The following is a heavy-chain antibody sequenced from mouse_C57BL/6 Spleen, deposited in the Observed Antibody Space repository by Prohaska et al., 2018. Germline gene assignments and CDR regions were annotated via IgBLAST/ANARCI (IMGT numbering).Heavy chain of an antibody. J-gene: IGHJ1*03. CDR1: GFTFSGFW. D-gene: IGHD2-1*01. Sequence: HGGSRGLSCEGSGFTFSGFWMSWVRQTPGKTLEWIGDINSDGSAINYAPSIKDRFTIFRDNDKSTLYLQMSNVRSEDTATYFCMRWGGNYWYFDVWGTGTTVAVSS. V-gene: IGHV11-2*01. CDR3: MRWGGNYWYFDV. CDR2: INSDGSAI.